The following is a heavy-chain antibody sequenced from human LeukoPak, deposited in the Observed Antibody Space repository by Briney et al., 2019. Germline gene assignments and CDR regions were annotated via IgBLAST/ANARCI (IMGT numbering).Heavy chain of an antibody. CDR3: ARGIEGFGEAPFDY. CDR1: GGSISSGGYY. Sequence: SETLSLTCTVSGGSISSGGYYWSWIRQHPGKGLEWIGYIYYSGSTYYNPSLKSRVTMSVDMSKNQFSLKLSSVTAADTAVYYCARGIEGFGEAPFDYWGQGTLVTVSS. CDR2: IYYSGST. D-gene: IGHD3-10*01. V-gene: IGHV4-31*03. J-gene: IGHJ4*02.